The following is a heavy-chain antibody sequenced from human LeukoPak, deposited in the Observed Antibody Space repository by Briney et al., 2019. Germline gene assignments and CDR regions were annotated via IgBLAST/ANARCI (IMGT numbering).Heavy chain of an antibody. CDR2: ISAQHGQT. CDR1: GYSENFYG. CDR3: ARSGTDPELVVITTVVVYAFDI. V-gene: IGHV1-18*01. Sequence: GASVKVSCKTSGYSENFYGITWVRQVAGQGLEWMGWISAQHGQTKYAPNSQDRVTMTTDTYTNTAYMELRSLRSEDTAVYYCARSGTDPELVVITTVVVYAFDIWGQGTMVTVSS. J-gene: IGHJ3*02. D-gene: IGHD3-22*01.